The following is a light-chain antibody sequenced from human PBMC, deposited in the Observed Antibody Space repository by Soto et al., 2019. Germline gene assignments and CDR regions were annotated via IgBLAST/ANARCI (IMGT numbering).Light chain of an antibody. Sequence: QSALTQPRSVSESPGQSVTISCTGTSSDVGLYNYVSWYQYHPGKAPKLIIFDVSQRPSGVPDRFSGSKSGNTASLTIYGLPAEDEADYYCCSYATNYVVFGGGTKLTVL. J-gene: IGLJ2*01. CDR3: CSYATNYVV. V-gene: IGLV2-11*01. CDR2: DVS. CDR1: SSDVGLYNY.